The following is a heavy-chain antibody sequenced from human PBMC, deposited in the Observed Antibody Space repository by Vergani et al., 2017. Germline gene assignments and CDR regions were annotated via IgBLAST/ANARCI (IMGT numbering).Heavy chain of an antibody. V-gene: IGHV2-70*04. Sequence: QVTLKESGPALVKPTQTLTLTCTFSGFSLSTSGMRVSWIRQPPGKALEWLARIDWDDDKFYSTSLKTRLTISKDTSKNQVLLTMTNMDPVDTATYYCALSSNWGSTGFDYWGQGTLVTVSS. D-gene: IGHD7-27*01. CDR1: GFSLSTSGMR. CDR2: IDWDDDK. CDR3: ALSSNWGSTGFDY. J-gene: IGHJ4*02.